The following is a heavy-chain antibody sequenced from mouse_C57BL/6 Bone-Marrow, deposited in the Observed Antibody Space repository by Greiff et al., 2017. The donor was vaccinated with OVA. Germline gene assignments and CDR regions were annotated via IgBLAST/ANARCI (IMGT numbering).Heavy chain of an antibody. V-gene: IGHV2-5*01. CDR2: IWRGGST. D-gene: IGHD1-1*01. CDR3: AKTPYYGSSYVLDY. CDR1: GFSLTSYG. J-gene: IGHJ2*01. Sequence: VKLMESGPGLVQPSQSLSITCTVSGFSLTSYGVHWVRQSPGKGLEWLGVIWRGGSTDYNAAFMSRLSITKDNSKSQVFFKMNSLQADDTAIYYCAKTPYYGSSYVLDYWGQGTTLTVSS.